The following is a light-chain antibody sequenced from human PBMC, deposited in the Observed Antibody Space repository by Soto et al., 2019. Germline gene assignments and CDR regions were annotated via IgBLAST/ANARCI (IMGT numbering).Light chain of an antibody. CDR2: EVN. J-gene: IGLJ1*01. V-gene: IGLV2-8*01. CDR3: NSYAGRNIYV. CDR1: SSDVGGYNF. Sequence: QSALTQPPSASGSPGQSVTISCTGTSSDVGGYNFVSWYQHHPGKAPKLIIYEVNKRPSGVPNRFSGSKSGNTVSLTVSGLQAEHESDYYFNSYAGRNIYVFVTGTKLTVL.